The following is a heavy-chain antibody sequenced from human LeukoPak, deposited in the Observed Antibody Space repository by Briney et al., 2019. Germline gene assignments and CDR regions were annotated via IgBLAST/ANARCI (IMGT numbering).Heavy chain of an antibody. CDR2: ISYDGSNK. CDR3: ARWGSTSCYDY. J-gene: IGHJ4*02. V-gene: IGHV3-30*03. Sequence: GRSLRLSCAASGFTFSSYGMHWVRQAPGKGLEWVAVISYDGSNKYYADSVKGRFTISRDNSKNTLYLQMNSLRAEDTAVYYCARWGSTSCYDYWGQGTLVTVSS. CDR1: GFTFSSYG. D-gene: IGHD2-2*01.